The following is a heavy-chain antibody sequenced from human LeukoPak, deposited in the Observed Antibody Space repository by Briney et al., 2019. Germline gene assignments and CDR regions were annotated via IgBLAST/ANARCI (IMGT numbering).Heavy chain of an antibody. CDR3: ARHVGYYYGSGSYYSP. J-gene: IGHJ5*02. CDR1: GYRSASYW. CDR2: IEPSCCCT. D-gene: IGHD3-10*01. Sequence: GGSLKISCQGSGYRSASYWISWVGQVPGKCLGWMGTIEPSCCCTHYSTSFQGHVNISADKSIGTAYLQWSSLKASDTAMYYCARHVGYYYGSGSYYSPWGQGTLVTVSS. V-gene: IGHV5-10-1*01.